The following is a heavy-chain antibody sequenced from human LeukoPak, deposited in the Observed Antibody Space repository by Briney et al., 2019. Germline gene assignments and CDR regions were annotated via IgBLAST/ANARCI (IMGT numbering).Heavy chain of an antibody. CDR1: GFTFSSPA. CDR2: ITPSGDGT. V-gene: IGHV3-21*01. Sequence: GGSLRLSCAASGFTFSSPAMSWVRQAPGKGLEWVSSITPSGDGTYYAASVKGRFTISRDNAKNSLYLQMNSLRAEDTAVYYCARVFSVGAIGYWGQGTLVTVSS. J-gene: IGHJ4*02. CDR3: ARVFSVGAIGY. D-gene: IGHD1-26*01.